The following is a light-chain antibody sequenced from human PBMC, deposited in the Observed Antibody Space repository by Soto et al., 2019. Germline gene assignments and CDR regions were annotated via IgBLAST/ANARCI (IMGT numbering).Light chain of an antibody. V-gene: IGKV3-15*01. CDR1: QSVSSN. CDR3: QQYHNWPYT. Sequence: EIVMTQSPATLSVSPGERATLSCRASQSVSSNLAWYQQKPGQAPRLLIYGASTRATGIPARFSGSGSGTEFTLTISSLQSEAFAVYYCQQYHNWPYTFGQGTKLEIK. J-gene: IGKJ2*01. CDR2: GAS.